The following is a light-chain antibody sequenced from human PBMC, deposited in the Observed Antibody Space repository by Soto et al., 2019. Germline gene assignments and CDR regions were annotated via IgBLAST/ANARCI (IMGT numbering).Light chain of an antibody. CDR3: QVWDYSTDDVV. CDR1: NIGGSS. V-gene: IGLV3-21*02. CDR2: HDS. J-gene: IGLJ2*01. Sequence: SYELTQPPSVSVAPGQTASITCGGDNIGGSSVHWYQQKPGQAPVVVVDHDSDRPSGIPERFSGSNSGNMATLTISRVEAGDEAVYHCQVWDYSTDDVVFGGGTQLTVL.